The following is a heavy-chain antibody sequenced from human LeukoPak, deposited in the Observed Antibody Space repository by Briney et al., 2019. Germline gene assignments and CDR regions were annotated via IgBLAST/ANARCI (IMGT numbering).Heavy chain of an antibody. CDR3: ARTNYSNYVYYFDY. V-gene: IGHV4-59*01. Sequence: SETLSLTCTVSGGCISSYYWSWIRQPPGKGLEWIGYIYYSGSTNYNPSLKSRVTISVDTSKNQFSLKLSSVTAADTAVYYCARTNYSNYVYYFDYWGQGTLVTVSS. CDR2: IYYSGST. CDR1: GGCISSYY. D-gene: IGHD4-11*01. J-gene: IGHJ4*02.